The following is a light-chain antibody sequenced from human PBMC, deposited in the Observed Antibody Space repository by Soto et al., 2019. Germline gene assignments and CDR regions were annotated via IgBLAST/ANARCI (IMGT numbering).Light chain of an antibody. CDR1: QSVGSN. Sequence: EVVMTQSPATLSVSPGETATLSCRASQSVGSNLAWYQQKPGQAPRLPIYGASSRATGIPDRFSGSGSGTDFTLTITRLEPEDFAVYYCQHYGSSLWTFGQGTKVDIK. CDR2: GAS. J-gene: IGKJ1*01. V-gene: IGKV3-20*01. CDR3: QHYGSSLWT.